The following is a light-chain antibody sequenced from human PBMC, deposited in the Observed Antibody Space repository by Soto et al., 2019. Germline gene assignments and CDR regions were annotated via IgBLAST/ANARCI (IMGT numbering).Light chain of an antibody. CDR3: QQCYSTPLT. CDR2: AAS. Sequence: DIQMTQSPSSLSASVGDRVTITCRASQSISSYLNWYQQKPGKAPKLLIYAASSLQSGVPSRFSGSGSGTDFTLTISSLQPEDFATHYCQQCYSTPLTFGGGTKVEIK. V-gene: IGKV1-39*01. CDR1: QSISSY. J-gene: IGKJ4*02.